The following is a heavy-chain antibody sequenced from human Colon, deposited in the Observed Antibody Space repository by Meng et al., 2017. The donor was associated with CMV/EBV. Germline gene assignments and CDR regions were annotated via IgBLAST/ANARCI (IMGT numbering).Heavy chain of an antibody. Sequence: QLQLEESGPGLVKPSETLSLTCSVSGGSFTTNSYFWAWIRQPPGKGLEYIGSIYNSGSTYYNASLKGRVTMSVDTSKNQFSLKLSSVTAADTAKYYCARGVLNFFDYWGQGTLVTVSS. D-gene: IGHD3-10*01. CDR3: ARGVLNFFDY. J-gene: IGHJ4*02. CDR2: IYNSGST. V-gene: IGHV4-39*07. CDR1: GGSFTTNSYF.